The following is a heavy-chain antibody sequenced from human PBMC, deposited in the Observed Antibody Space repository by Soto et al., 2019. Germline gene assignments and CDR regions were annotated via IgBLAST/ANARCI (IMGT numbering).Heavy chain of an antibody. CDR3: ARWGGYCSSTSCYTGDYYYYGMDV. D-gene: IGHD2-2*02. V-gene: IGHV1-69*01. Sequence: QVQLVQSGAEVKKPGSSVKVSCKASGGTFSSYAISWVRQAPGQGLEWMGGIIPIFGTANYAQKFQGRVTITADESTSTAYMELSNLRSEDTAVYYCARWGGYCSSTSCYTGDYYYYGMDVWGQGTTVTVSS. CDR1: GGTFSSYA. CDR2: IIPIFGTA. J-gene: IGHJ6*02.